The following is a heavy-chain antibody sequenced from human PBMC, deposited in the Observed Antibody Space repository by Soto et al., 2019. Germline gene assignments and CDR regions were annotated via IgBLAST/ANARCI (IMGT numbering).Heavy chain of an antibody. CDR2: VSAGGDMT. CDR3: ARGDRSGSGSPASYYYSGLDV. V-gene: IGHV3-23*01. CDR1: GFAFSSYA. J-gene: IGHJ6*02. Sequence: VQLLESGGHLVQPGGSLRLSCAASGFAFSSYAMSWVRPAPGKGLAWVSGVSAGGDMTYSSDSVKGRFTISRDNPNNALFLQMNSLRIEDPALYYCARGDRSGSGSPASYYYSGLDVWGQGTTVTFS. D-gene: IGHD3-10*01.